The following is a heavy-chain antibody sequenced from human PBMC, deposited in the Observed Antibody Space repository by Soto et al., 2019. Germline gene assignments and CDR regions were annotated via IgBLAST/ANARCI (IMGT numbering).Heavy chain of an antibody. J-gene: IGHJ4*02. CDR1: GFTFDDYA. Sequence: GGSLRLSCAASGFTFDDYAMHWVRQAPGKGLEWVSGISWNSGRIGYADSVKGRFTISRDNAKNSLYLQMNSLGVEDTALYYCAKDTSVGDDIWKGVDYWGQGTLVTVSS. CDR3: AKDTSVGDDIWKGVDY. CDR2: ISWNSGRI. D-gene: IGHD3-3*01. V-gene: IGHV3-9*01.